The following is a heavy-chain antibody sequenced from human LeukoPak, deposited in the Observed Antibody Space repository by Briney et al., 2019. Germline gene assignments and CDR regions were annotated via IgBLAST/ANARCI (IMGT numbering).Heavy chain of an antibody. Sequence: PRGSLRLSCAASGFTFSTHLMNWVRQAPGKGLEWVSSISSGDTYIYYADSVKGRFTVSRDNAKNSLYLQMNSLRAEDTAVYYCARDAAKDGYKPPDAFDIWGQGTMVTVSS. CDR3: ARDAAKDGYKPPDAFDI. V-gene: IGHV3-21*01. D-gene: IGHD5-24*01. CDR2: ISSGDTYI. CDR1: GFTFSTHL. J-gene: IGHJ3*02.